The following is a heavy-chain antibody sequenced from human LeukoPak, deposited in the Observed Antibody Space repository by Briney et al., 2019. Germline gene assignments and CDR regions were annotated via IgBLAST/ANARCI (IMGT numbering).Heavy chain of an antibody. J-gene: IGHJ6*03. CDR2: TRNGVNSYTT. CDR3: ARGHCSDGVCATGYYYMDV. Sequence: GGSLRLSCAASGFTFSDHYMDWVRQAPGKGLEWVGRTRNGVNSYTTEYAESVKGRFTISRDDSKNSLYLQMNSLKTDDTAVYYCARGHCSDGVCATGYYYMDVWGKGTTVTVSS. D-gene: IGHD2-8*01. V-gene: IGHV3-72*01. CDR1: GFTFSDHY.